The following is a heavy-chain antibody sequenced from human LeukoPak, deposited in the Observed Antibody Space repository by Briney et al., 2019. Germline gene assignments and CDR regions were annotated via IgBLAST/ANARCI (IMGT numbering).Heavy chain of an antibody. CDR2: IYHSGST. Sequence: SHTLSLTCAVSGYSLSSGWYWGWIRQPPGQGLEWSGSIYHSGSTYYTPTPKRRVTTSVDTSKNQFSLKLSSGTAADTAVYYCAAEERSGVSGWYFDLWGRGTLVTVSS. V-gene: IGHV4-38-2*01. J-gene: IGHJ2*01. D-gene: IGHD1-1*01. CDR3: AAEERSGVSGWYFDL. CDR1: GYSLSSGWY.